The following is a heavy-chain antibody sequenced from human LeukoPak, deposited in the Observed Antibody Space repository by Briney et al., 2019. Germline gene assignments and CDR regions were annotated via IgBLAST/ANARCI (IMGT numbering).Heavy chain of an antibody. CDR2: ISGSGDST. V-gene: IGHV3-23*01. J-gene: IGHJ4*02. CDR3: ARFAVPAARLYYLDY. Sequence: GGSLRLSCGAPGFTFSSYGMSWVRQAPGEGLEWVSAISGSGDSTYYADSVKGRFTISRDNSKNTLYLQMNSLRAEDTAVYYCARFAVPAARLYYLDYWGQGTLVTVSS. D-gene: IGHD2-2*01. CDR1: GFTFSSYG.